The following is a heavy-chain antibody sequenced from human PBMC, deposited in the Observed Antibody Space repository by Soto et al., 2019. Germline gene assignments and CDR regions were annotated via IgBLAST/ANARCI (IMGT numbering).Heavy chain of an antibody. D-gene: IGHD1-1*01. CDR2: ISVYNGNT. J-gene: IGHJ4*01. CDR1: GYTFTSYG. Sequence: ASVKVSCKASGYTFTSYGITWVRQEPGQGIEWMGWISVYNGNTNYAQRLQGRVTMTTGTSTTTAYMELRRLRSDDTAVYYCARGQKLFQDGRFDYWG. CDR3: ARGQKLFQDGRFDY. V-gene: IGHV1-18*01.